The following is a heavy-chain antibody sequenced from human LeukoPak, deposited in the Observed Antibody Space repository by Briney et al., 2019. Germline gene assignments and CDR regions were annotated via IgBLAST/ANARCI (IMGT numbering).Heavy chain of an antibody. Sequence: SETLSLTCAVYGGSFSGYYWSWIRQPPGKGLEWIGETNHSGSTNYNPSLKSRVTISVDTSKNQFSLKLSSVTAADTAVYYCARHRKDSYGYQEVWGQGTLVTVSS. D-gene: IGHD5-18*01. CDR1: GGSFSGYY. CDR2: TNHSGST. V-gene: IGHV4-34*01. J-gene: IGHJ4*02. CDR3: ARHRKDSYGYQEV.